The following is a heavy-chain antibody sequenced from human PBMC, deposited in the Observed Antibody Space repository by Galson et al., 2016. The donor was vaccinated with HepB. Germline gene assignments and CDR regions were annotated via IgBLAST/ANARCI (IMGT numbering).Heavy chain of an antibody. CDR3: ARGCGMDV. V-gene: IGHV3-66*01. CDR2: IYGGGTT. Sequence: SLRLSCAASGFTVSSNYMSWVRQAPGKGLEWVSVIYGGGTTYYADSVKDTFTISRDNSKNTVHLQMTSLRVEDTAVYYCARGCGMDVWGQGTTVTVSS. CDR1: GFTVSSNY. J-gene: IGHJ6*02.